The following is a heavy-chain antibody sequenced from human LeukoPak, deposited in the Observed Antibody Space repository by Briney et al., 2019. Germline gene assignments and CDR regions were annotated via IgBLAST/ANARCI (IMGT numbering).Heavy chain of an antibody. D-gene: IGHD6-19*01. J-gene: IGHJ5*02. CDR1: GYSFTDYF. CDR2: INPHFGGAT. Sequence: ASVKVSCKASGYSFTDYFIHWVRQAPGQGLEWMGWINPHFGGATNYAQKFQGRVTMTRDTSISTAYMELNSLTSDDTAVYYRARVGSQWLGPTENWFDPWGQGTLITVSS. V-gene: IGHV1-2*02. CDR3: ARVGSQWLGPTENWFDP.